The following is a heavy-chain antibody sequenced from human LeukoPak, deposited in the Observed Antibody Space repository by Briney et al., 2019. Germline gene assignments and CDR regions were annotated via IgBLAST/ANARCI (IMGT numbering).Heavy chain of an antibody. V-gene: IGHV4-39*07. CDR3: ARGVTMIGAYFDY. CDR2: IYYSGST. D-gene: IGHD3-22*01. J-gene: IGHJ4*02. Sequence: SETLSLTCTVSGGSISSSRYYWGWLRQPPGKGLEGIGSIYYSGSTYYNPSLKSRVTISVDTSKNQFSLKLSSVTAADTAVYYCARGVTMIGAYFDYWGQGTLVTVSS. CDR1: GGSISSSRYY.